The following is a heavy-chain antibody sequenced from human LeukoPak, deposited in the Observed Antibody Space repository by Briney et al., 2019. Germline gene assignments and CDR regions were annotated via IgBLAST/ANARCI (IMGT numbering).Heavy chain of an antibody. D-gene: IGHD2-15*01. Sequence: SETLSLTCTVSGGSISSYYWSWIRQPPGKGLAWIGYIYYSGSTKYNPSLKSRVTISVDASKTQFSLKLNSVTAADTAVYYCARGSRDLYYFDYWGQGTLVTVSS. V-gene: IGHV4-59*01. CDR2: IYYSGST. CDR1: GGSISSYY. CDR3: ARGSRDLYYFDY. J-gene: IGHJ4*02.